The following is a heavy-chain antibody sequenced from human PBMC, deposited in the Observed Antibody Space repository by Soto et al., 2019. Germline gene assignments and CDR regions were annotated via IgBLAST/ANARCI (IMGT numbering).Heavy chain of an antibody. CDR2: IIPIFGTA. CDR3: ASPTKPLYCYYGMDV. CDR1: GGTFSSYA. J-gene: IGHJ6*02. Sequence: QVQLVQSGAEVKKPGSSVKVSCKASGGTFSSYAISWVRQAPGQGLEWMGGIIPIFGTANYAQKFQGRVTLXADESTSTAYMGLSSLRSEDTAVYYCASPTKPLYCYYGMDVWGQGTTVTVSS. D-gene: IGHD1-1*01. V-gene: IGHV1-69*12.